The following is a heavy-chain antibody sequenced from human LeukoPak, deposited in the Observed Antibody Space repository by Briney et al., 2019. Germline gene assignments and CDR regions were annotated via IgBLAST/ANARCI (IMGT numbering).Heavy chain of an antibody. CDR2: ISGSGGST. D-gene: IGHD3-3*02. Sequence: GSLRLSCVASGFTFSSYAMSWVRQAPGKGLEWVSAISGSGGSTYYADSVKGRFTISRDNSKNTLYLQMNSLRAEDTAVYYCAKILDQPREAKLATFDYWGQGTLVTVSS. J-gene: IGHJ4*02. CDR1: GFTFSSYA. V-gene: IGHV3-23*01. CDR3: AKILDQPREAKLATFDY.